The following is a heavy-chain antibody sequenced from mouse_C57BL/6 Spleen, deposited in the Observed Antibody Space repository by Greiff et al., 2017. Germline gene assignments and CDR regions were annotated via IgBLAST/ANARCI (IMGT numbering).Heavy chain of an antibody. CDR1: GYTFTDYE. Sequence: VQLQQSGAELVRPGASVTLSCKASGYTFTDYEMHWVKQTPVHGLEWIGAIDPETGGTAYNQKFKGKAILTADKSSSTAYMELRSLTSEDSAVYYCTRGGNGYYTWFAYWGQGTLVTVSA. D-gene: IGHD2-3*01. CDR2: IDPETGGT. CDR3: TRGGNGYYTWFAY. V-gene: IGHV1-15*01. J-gene: IGHJ3*01.